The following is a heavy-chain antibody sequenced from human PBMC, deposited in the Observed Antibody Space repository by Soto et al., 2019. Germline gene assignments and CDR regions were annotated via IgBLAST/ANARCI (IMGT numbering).Heavy chain of an antibody. V-gene: IGHV4-59*08. J-gene: IGHJ5*02. Sequence: SETLSLTCTVSGGSISSYYWSWIRQPPGKGLEWIGYIYYSGSTNYNPSLKSRVTISVDTSKNQFSLKLSSVTAADTAVYYCGRSYYDFWSGYYFKDTWFDPWGQGTLVTVSS. D-gene: IGHD3-3*01. CDR2: IYYSGST. CDR1: GGSISSYY. CDR3: GRSYYDFWSGYYFKDTWFDP.